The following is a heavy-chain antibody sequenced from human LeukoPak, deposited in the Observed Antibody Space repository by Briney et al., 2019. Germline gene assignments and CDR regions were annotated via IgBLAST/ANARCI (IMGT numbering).Heavy chain of an antibody. J-gene: IGHJ4*02. CDR1: GFTFSSYG. CDR3: AKAPETYYYDSSGSGFDY. D-gene: IGHD3-22*01. V-gene: IGHV3-30*18. CDR2: ISYDGSNK. Sequence: PGRSLRLSCAASGFTFSSYGMHWVRQAPGKGLEWVAVISYDGSNKYYADSVKGRFTISRDNSKNTLYLQMNSLRAEDTAVYYCAKAPETYYYDSSGSGFDYWGQGTLVTVSS.